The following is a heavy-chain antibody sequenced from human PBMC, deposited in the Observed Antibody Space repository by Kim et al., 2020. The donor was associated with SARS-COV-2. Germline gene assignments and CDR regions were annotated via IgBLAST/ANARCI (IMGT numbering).Heavy chain of an antibody. V-gene: IGHV7-4-1*02. CDR3: ARDAGVLWFGELLRGQFDY. CDR2: INTNTGNP. D-gene: IGHD3-10*01. CDR1: GYTFTSYA. Sequence: ASVKVSCKASGYTFTSYAMNWVRQAPGQGLEWMGWINTNTGNPTYAQGFTGRFVFSLDTSVSTAYLQISSLKAEDTAVYYCARDAGVLWFGELLRGQFDYWGQGTLVTVSS. J-gene: IGHJ4*02.